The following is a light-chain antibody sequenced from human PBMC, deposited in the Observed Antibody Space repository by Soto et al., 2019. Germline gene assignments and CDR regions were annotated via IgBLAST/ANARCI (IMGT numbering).Light chain of an antibody. CDR3: LQTYNLPRT. CDR1: LTIGDS. V-gene: IGKV1-39*01. CDR2: GAS. Sequence: DIQMTQSPSSLSASVGDRVTITCRASLTIGDSLSWFQQKAGKPPTLLIYGASALQSGVPARFSGSGSGTDFTLTISNMQREDFATYYCLQTYNLPRTCGQGTKVDIK. J-gene: IGKJ1*01.